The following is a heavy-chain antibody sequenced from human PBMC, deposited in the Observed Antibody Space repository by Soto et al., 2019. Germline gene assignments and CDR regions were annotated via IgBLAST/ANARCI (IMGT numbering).Heavy chain of an antibody. V-gene: IGHV4-30-2*01. J-gene: IGHJ5*02. CDR2: IYHSGST. Sequence: PSETLSLTCAVSGGSISSGGYSWSWIRQPPGKGLEWIGYIYHSGSTYYNPSLKSRVTISVDRSKNQFSLKLSSVTAADTAVYYCARGSRIQLWLHWFDPWGQGTLVTVSS. D-gene: IGHD5-18*01. CDR3: ARGSRIQLWLHWFDP. CDR1: GGSISSGGYS.